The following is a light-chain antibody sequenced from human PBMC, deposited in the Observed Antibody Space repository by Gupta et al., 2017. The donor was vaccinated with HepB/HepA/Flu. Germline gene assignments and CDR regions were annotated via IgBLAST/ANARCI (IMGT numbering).Light chain of an antibody. Sequence: QSALTPPRPVSGSPGHCVTISCTGTRSDIGGYNYVSWYQQHPGKAPKLMIYDVSNRPSGVSDRFSGSKSGNTASLTISGLQAEDEADYYCCSYTGSFTHVVFGGGTKLTVL. CDR1: RSDIGGYNY. V-gene: IGLV2-11*01. CDR3: CSYTGSFTHVV. J-gene: IGLJ2*01. CDR2: DVS.